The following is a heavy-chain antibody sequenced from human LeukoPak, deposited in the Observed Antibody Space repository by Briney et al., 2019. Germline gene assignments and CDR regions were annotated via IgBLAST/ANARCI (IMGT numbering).Heavy chain of an antibody. D-gene: IGHD2-2*01. CDR3: ARDCSSTSCYAGGY. CDR1: GYTFTSYG. CDR2: ISAYNGNT. Sequence: ASVKVSCKASGYTFTSYGISWVLQAPGQGLEWMGWISAYNGNTNYAQKLQGRVTMTTDTSTSTAYMELRSLRSDDTAVYYCARDCSSTSCYAGGYWGQGTLVTVSS. J-gene: IGHJ4*02. V-gene: IGHV1-18*04.